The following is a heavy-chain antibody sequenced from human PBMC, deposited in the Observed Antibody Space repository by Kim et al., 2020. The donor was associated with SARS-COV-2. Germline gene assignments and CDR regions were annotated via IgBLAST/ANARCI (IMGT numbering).Heavy chain of an antibody. V-gene: IGHV4-34*01. Sequence: SGRTTYSPARKSRVSMSVDTSKNQFSLGLTSVTAADTAVYYCARGAPGHWGQGTLVTVSS. J-gene: IGHJ1*01. CDR2: SGRT. CDR3: ARGAPGH.